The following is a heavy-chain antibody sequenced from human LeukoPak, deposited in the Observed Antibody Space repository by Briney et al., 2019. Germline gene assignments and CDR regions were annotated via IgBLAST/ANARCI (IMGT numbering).Heavy chain of an antibody. CDR1: GFXFSYYT. CDR3: ARVLNYYDSSGYYFSY. J-gene: IGHJ4*02. Sequence: PGRSLRLSCAASGFXFSYYTIHWVRQAPGKGLEWVAVISYDGSNEYYADSVKGRFTISRDNSKNTLYLQMNSLRVEDTAVYYCARVLNYYDSSGYYFSYWGQGTLVTVSS. CDR2: ISYDGSNE. D-gene: IGHD3-22*01. V-gene: IGHV3-30-3*01.